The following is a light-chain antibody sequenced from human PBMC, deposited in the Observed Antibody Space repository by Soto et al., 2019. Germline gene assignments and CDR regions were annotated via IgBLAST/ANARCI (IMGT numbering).Light chain of an antibody. Sequence: EIVMTQSPGTLSVSPGERATLSCRASQSVSSNLALYQQNPGQAPSLLIYGAAARATGIPARFSGSGSGTEFTLTISSLQSEDIAVYYCQQYNNWPKAFGQGTKV. CDR3: QQYNNWPKA. J-gene: IGKJ1*01. CDR2: GAA. CDR1: QSVSSN. V-gene: IGKV3-15*01.